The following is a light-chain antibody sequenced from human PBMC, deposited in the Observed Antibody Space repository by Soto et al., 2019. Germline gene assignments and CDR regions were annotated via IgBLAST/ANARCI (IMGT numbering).Light chain of an antibody. Sequence: ENVFTQSPCTLSLSPGERATLSCRASQSVSSSYLAWYQQKPGQAPRLLIYGTSSRASGVPDRFSGSGSGTDFTLTISRLEPEDFAVYYCQQYGRSPFTFGPGTKVDIK. CDR1: QSVSSSY. CDR2: GTS. J-gene: IGKJ3*01. CDR3: QQYGRSPFT. V-gene: IGKV3-20*01.